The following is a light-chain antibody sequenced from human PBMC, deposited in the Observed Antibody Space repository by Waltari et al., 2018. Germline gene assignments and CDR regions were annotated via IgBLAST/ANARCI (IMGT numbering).Light chain of an antibody. Sequence: QSILTQPPSVSAAPGQKVSIACSGANSNIGSHYVSWYQQIPGTAPKLLIYDKKKRPAGIPGGFSGSKSGTAATLGITGLQTADEGDYYCATWDSSLSAGRVFGGGTKLTVL. J-gene: IGLJ3*02. CDR3: ATWDSSLSAGRV. CDR2: DKK. CDR1: NSNIGSHY. V-gene: IGLV1-51*01.